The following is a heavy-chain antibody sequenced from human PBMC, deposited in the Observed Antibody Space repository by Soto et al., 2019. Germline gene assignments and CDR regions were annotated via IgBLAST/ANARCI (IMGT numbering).Heavy chain of an antibody. J-gene: IGHJ6*03. CDR1: GGSISSYY. V-gene: IGHV4-59*01. Sequence: SETLSLTCTVSGGSISSYYWSWIRQPPGKGLEWIGYIYYSGSTNYNPSLKSRVTISVDTSKNQFSLKLSSVTAADTAVYYCASTAYYYYYMDVWGKGTTVTVSS. CDR3: ASTAYYYYYMDV. CDR2: IYYSGST. D-gene: IGHD4-17*01.